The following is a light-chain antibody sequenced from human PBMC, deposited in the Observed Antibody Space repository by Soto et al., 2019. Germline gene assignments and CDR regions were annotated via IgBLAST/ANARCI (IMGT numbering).Light chain of an antibody. CDR3: QQYGSSVFN. J-gene: IGKJ3*01. V-gene: IGKV3-20*01. CDR1: QSVSSSF. Sequence: ENVLKQSPGTLSLYQGERATLSCRASQSVSSSFLAWYQQKPGQAPRLLIYAASRRATGIPDRFSGSGSGTDFTLTISRLEPEDFAVYYCQQYGSSVFNFGPGTKVDI. CDR2: AAS.